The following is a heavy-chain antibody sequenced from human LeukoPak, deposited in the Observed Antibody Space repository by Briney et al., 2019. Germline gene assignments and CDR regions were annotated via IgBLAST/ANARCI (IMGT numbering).Heavy chain of an antibody. D-gene: IGHD3-10*01. J-gene: IGHJ4*02. CDR1: GGSISSCY. CDR2: IYYSGST. Sequence: SETLSLTCTVSGGSISSCYSSWIRQPPGKGLEWIGYIYYSGSTNYNPSLKSRVTISVDTSKNQFSLKLSSVTAADTAVYYCARDIPFPYGSGSPQGGWGQGTLVTVSS. V-gene: IGHV4-59*01. CDR3: ARDIPFPYGSGSPQGG.